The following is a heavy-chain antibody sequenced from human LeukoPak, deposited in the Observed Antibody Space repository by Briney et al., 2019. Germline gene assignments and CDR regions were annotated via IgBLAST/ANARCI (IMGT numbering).Heavy chain of an antibody. J-gene: IGHJ4*02. CDR3: ARGGYFDTSGLIDY. D-gene: IGHD3-22*01. V-gene: IGHV3-64*01. CDR2: ITCNGGST. Sequence: GGSLRLSCAASGFIFKNYGMHWVRQAPGKGLEFVSAITCNGGSTYYANSVKGRFTISRDNSKNTLYLHMGSLRAEDMAVYYCARGGYFDTSGLIDYWGQGTLVTVSS. CDR1: GFIFKNYG.